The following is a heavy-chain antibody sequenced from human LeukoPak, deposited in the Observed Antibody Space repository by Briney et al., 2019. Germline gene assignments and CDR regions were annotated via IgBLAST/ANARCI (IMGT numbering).Heavy chain of an antibody. V-gene: IGHV1-69*04. CDR1: GGTFSSYA. D-gene: IGHD6-13*01. Sequence: GASVKVSCKASGGTFSSYAISWVRQAPGQGLEWMGRIIPILGIANYAQKFQSRVTITADKSTSTAYMELSSLRSEDTAVYYCAKYKLVPVLDNWFDPWGQGTLVTVSS. CDR2: IIPILGIA. CDR3: AKYKLVPVLDNWFDP. J-gene: IGHJ5*02.